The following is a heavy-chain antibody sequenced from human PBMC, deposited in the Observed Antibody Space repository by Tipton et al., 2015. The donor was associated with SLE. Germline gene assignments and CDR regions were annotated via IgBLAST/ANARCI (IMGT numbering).Heavy chain of an antibody. Sequence: TLSLTCAVYGGSLSGHNWRRSWVRQAPGQGLEWIGETSNRGVSDYNPSLKSRLTLSLDMSKSQFSLRLNSVTAADTAVYYCARGKHIVATFYRANWFDSWGQGTLVPVPS. CDR2: TSNRGVS. J-gene: IGHJ5*01. V-gene: IGHV4-34*01. D-gene: IGHD5-12*01. CDR3: ARGKHIVATFYRANWFDS. CDR1: GGSLSGHN.